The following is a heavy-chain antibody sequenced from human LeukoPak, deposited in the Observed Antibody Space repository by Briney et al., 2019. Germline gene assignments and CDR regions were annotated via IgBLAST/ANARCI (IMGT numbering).Heavy chain of an antibody. V-gene: IGHV3-21*04. D-gene: IGHD6-19*01. J-gene: IGHJ4*02. Sequence: PGGSLRLSCAASGFTFSSYSMSWVRQAPGRGLEWVSSISSAISYIYYADSVKGRFTISRDNAKNSLYLQMNSLRAEDTAVYYCAKEPTSSGWYGRFPYYFDYWGQGTLVTVSS. CDR2: ISSAISYI. CDR3: AKEPTSSGWYGRFPYYFDY. CDR1: GFTFSSYS.